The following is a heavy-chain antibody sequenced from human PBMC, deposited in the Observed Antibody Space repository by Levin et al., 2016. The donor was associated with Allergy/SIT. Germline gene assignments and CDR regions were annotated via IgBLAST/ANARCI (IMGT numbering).Heavy chain of an antibody. CDR2: LSNTGRDT. D-gene: IGHD6-19*01. V-gene: IGHV3-23*01. Sequence: GGSLRLSCAASGFTFRNYAMSWVRQAPGKGLEWVAALSNTGRDTYYADSVKGRFTISRDNSKNTVYLQMNSLRAEDTALYYCAKFGLTSGSEYWGQGALVTVSS. CDR3: AKFGLTSGSEY. J-gene: IGHJ4*02. CDR1: GFTFRNYA.